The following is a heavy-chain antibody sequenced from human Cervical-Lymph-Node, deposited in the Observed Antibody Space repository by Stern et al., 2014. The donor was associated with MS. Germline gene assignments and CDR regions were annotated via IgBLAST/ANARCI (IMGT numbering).Heavy chain of an antibody. CDR3: VRHEGGIAAN. D-gene: IGHD6-13*01. CDR1: GGSFSSFD. V-gene: IGHV1-69*12. CDR2: IMPMFGTT. J-gene: IGHJ4*02. Sequence: QVQLVQSGAEVKKPESSVKVSCKASGGSFSSFDIGWVRQAPGQGLEWLGVIMPMFGTTTYAQNFEGRVIFTADESTSTVYMKLSRLRSEDTAVYYCVRHEGGIAANWGQGTLVTVSS.